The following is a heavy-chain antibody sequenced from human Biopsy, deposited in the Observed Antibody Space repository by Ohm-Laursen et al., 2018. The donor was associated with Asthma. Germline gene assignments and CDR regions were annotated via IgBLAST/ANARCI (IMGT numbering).Heavy chain of an antibody. D-gene: IGHD6-19*01. Sequence: RYLRLSCAASGFTFSSYAMHWVRQAPGKGLEWVAVISYDGSNKYYADSVKGRFTISRDNSKNTLYLQMNSLRAEDTAVYYCAREGIAVAHFDYWGQGTLVTVSS. V-gene: IGHV3-30-3*01. CDR1: GFTFSSYA. CDR2: ISYDGSNK. J-gene: IGHJ4*02. CDR3: AREGIAVAHFDY.